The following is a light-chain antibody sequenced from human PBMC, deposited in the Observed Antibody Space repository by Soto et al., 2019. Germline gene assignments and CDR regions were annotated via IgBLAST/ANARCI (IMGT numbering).Light chain of an antibody. V-gene: IGKV1-39*01. CDR3: QQSYSSPTWT. J-gene: IGKJ1*01. Sequence: DIQMTQSPSSLSASVGDRVTITCRASQSISTYLNWYQQKPGKAPKVLIYAASSLQSEVPSRFSGRGSGTDFTLTISSLQPVYFATDYCQQSYSSPTWTFGQGTKVQIQ. CDR1: QSISTY. CDR2: AAS.